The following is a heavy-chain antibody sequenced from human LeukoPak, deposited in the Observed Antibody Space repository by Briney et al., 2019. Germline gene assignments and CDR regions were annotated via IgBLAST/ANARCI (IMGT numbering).Heavy chain of an antibody. CDR3: AREGGSYLSYFDY. Sequence: SETLSLTCTVSGGSISSSSYYWGWIRQPPGKGLEWIGSIYYSGSTYYNPSLKSRVTISVDTSKNQFSLKLSSVTAADTAVYYCAREGGSYLSYFDYWGQGTLVTVSS. D-gene: IGHD1-26*01. J-gene: IGHJ4*02. CDR2: IYYSGST. V-gene: IGHV4-39*07. CDR1: GGSISSSSYY.